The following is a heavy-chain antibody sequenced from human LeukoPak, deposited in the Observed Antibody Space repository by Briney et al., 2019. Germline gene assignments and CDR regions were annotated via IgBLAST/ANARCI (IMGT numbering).Heavy chain of an antibody. Sequence: GGSLRLSCAASGFTFSSYGMHWVRQAPGKGLEWVAVIWYDGSNEYYADSVKGRFTISRDNSKNTLYLQMNSLRAEDTAVYYCAKEGDGGYSYGSPISWGQGTLVTVSS. J-gene: IGHJ4*02. CDR2: IWYDGSNE. CDR3: AKEGDGGYSYGSPIS. CDR1: GFTFSSYG. V-gene: IGHV3-33*06. D-gene: IGHD5-18*01.